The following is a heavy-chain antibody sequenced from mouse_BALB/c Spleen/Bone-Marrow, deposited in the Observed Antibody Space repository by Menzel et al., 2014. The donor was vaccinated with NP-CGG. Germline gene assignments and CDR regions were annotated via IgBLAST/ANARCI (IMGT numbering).Heavy chain of an antibody. Sequence: EVQVVESGGGLVQPGGSRKLSCAASGFTFSDYGMAWVRQAPGTGPEWVAFISNLAYSIYYADTVTGRFTISRENAKNMLFLEISSLRSEDSAMYYCARAGYDGYPWYFDVWGAVTTVTVSS. J-gene: IGHJ1*01. CDR2: ISNLAYSI. CDR1: GFTFSDYG. CDR3: ARAGYDGYPWYFDV. V-gene: IGHV5-15*02. D-gene: IGHD2-3*01.